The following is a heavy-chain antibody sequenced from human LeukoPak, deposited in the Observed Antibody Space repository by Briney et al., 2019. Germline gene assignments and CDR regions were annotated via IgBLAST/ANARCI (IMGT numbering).Heavy chain of an antibody. D-gene: IGHD6-13*01. Sequence: PGGSLRLSCAASGFTFSSSAMSWVRQAPGKGLEWVSAISDNAVITYYADFVKGRFSISRDNSKNTLYLQMNSLSAEDTAVYYCAKQAAAAIFDFWGQGILVTVSS. CDR3: AKQAAAAIFDF. CDR2: ISDNAVIT. J-gene: IGHJ4*02. V-gene: IGHV3-23*01. CDR1: GFTFSSSA.